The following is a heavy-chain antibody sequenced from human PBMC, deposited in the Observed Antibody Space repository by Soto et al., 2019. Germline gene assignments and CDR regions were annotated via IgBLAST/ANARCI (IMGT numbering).Heavy chain of an antibody. Sequence: VESLKISCQGSGYRLSTYWIHWLRQLPGKGLESVGIIYPADSDTRYSPSFQGQVTISADKTISTTYLQWSSLKASDTAMYFCARRYIAAPATAFDLWGQGTPVTVSS. D-gene: IGHD6-13*01. CDR2: IYPADSDT. CDR3: ARRYIAAPATAFDL. J-gene: IGHJ4*02. CDR1: GYRLSTYW. V-gene: IGHV5-51*01.